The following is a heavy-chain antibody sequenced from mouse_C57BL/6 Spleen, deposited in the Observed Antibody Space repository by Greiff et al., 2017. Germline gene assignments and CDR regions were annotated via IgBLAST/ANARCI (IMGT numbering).Heavy chain of an antibody. CDR2: ILPGSGST. D-gene: IGHD1-1*01. Sequence: VQLQQSGAELMKPGASVKLSCKATGYTFTGYWIEWVKQRPGHGLEWIGAILPGSGSTNYTEKFKGKATFTADTSSNTAYMQLSSLTTEDSAIYYGARATVVGRDAMDYWGQGTSVTVSS. V-gene: IGHV1-9*01. J-gene: IGHJ4*01. CDR3: ARATVVGRDAMDY. CDR1: GYTFTGYW.